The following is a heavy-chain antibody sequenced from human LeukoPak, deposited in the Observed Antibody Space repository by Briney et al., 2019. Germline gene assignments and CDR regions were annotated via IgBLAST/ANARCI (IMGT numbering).Heavy chain of an antibody. CDR1: GFTFDDYG. CDR3: ARGVVETTYYYYYMDV. CDR2: INWNGGST. Sequence: GGSLRLSCAASGFTFDDYGMTWVRQAPGKGLEWISGINWNGGSTNYADSVKGRFTISRDNAKNSLYLQMNSLRAEDTDLYHCARGVVETTYYYYYMDVWGKGTTVTVSS. V-gene: IGHV3-20*01. D-gene: IGHD2-15*01. J-gene: IGHJ6*03.